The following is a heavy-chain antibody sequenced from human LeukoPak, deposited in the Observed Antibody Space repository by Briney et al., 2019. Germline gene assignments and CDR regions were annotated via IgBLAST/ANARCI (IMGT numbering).Heavy chain of an antibody. J-gene: IGHJ4*02. V-gene: IGHV3-23*01. CDR3: ARRSGVAVAGAFDY. CDR2: ISGSGDST. Sequence: GGSLRLACAASGFTFSSYAMRWVRQAPGKGLEWVSGISGSGDSTYYADSVKGRFTISRDNSKNTLYLQMNSLRAEDTAVYFCARRSGVAVAGAFDYWGQGTLVTVSS. CDR1: GFTFSSYA. D-gene: IGHD6-19*01.